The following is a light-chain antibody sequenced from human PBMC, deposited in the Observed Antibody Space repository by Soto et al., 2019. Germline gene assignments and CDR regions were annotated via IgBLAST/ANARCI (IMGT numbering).Light chain of an antibody. CDR2: DAS. CDR3: QQRSDWPRT. V-gene: IGKV3-11*01. Sequence: DIFLTQSPATLSLSPGDTATLSCRASQSLDTFLAWYQQKPGQSPSLLIYDASNRAAGVPARFSGSGSGTDFTLTISSLEPEDFAVYYCQQRSDWPRTFGQGTKVDIK. J-gene: IGKJ1*01. CDR1: QSLDTF.